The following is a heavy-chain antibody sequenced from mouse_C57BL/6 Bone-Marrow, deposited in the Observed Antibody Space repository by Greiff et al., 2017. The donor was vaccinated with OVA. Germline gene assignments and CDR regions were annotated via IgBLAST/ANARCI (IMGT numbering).Heavy chain of an antibody. CDR1: GFTFSDYG. CDR3: ARTDYYYGSSLDY. Sequence: DVHLVESGGGLVKPGGSLKLSCAASGFTFSDYGMHWVRQAPEKGLEWVAYISSGSSTIYYADTVKGRFTISRDNAKNTLFLQMTSLRSEDTAMYYCARTDYYYGSSLDYWGQGTTLTVSS. V-gene: IGHV5-17*01. D-gene: IGHD1-1*01. CDR2: ISSGSSTI. J-gene: IGHJ2*01.